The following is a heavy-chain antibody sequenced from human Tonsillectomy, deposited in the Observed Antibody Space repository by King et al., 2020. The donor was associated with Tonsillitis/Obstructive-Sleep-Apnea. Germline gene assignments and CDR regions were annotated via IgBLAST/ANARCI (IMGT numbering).Heavy chain of an antibody. CDR3: AGGSGGSDHSGGDYFDY. Sequence: VQLVESGGGVVQPGRSLRLSCAASGFTFSSYGVHWVRQAPGKGLEWVAVISYDGNNKYYAHSVKGRFTISRDNSKNTLYLQMNSLRAEDTAIYYCAGGSGGSDHSGGDYFDYWGQGTLVTVSS. D-gene: IGHD3-16*01. J-gene: IGHJ4*02. V-gene: IGHV3-30*03. CDR1: GFTFSSYG. CDR2: ISYDGNNK.